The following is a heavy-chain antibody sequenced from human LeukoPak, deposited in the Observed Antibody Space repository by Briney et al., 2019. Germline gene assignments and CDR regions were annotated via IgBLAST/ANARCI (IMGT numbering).Heavy chain of an antibody. CDR1: SGSISSGAYF. Sequence: SETLSLTSTVASGSISSGAYFWNWIRQHPEKGLEWIGYIHYRGSTYTNPSLKSRVTMSVDTSKNQFSLKLSSVTAADTASYYCASLVTYFDNWGQGTLVTVSS. CDR2: IHYRGST. CDR3: ASLVTYFDN. J-gene: IGHJ4*02. V-gene: IGHV4-31*03. D-gene: IGHD4-11*01.